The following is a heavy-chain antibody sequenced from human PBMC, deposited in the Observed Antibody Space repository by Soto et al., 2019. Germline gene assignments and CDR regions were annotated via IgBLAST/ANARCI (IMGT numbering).Heavy chain of an antibody. J-gene: IGHJ4*02. CDR3: ASGQY. V-gene: IGHV3-7*01. CDR1: GCTFSSNW. CDR2: INQDGSEK. Sequence: EVQLVESGGGLVQPGGSLRLSCAASGCTFSSNWMSWVRQAPGKGLEWVAKINQDGSEKYYVDSVKGRFTISSYNTKNSLYLQMNSLRAEDTDVYYCASGQYWGQGTLVTVSS.